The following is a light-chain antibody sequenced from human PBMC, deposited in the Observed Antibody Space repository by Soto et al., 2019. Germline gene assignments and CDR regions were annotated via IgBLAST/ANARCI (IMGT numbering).Light chain of an antibody. CDR1: QSVSIN. Sequence: EIVMTQSPATLSVSPGERATLSCRASQSVSINLAWYQQKPGQAPKLLIYGASARATDVPARFSGSGSGTEFTLTISSLQSEDFAVYYCQHYGSSPPITFGQGTRLEIK. V-gene: IGKV3-15*01. CDR3: QHYGSSPPIT. J-gene: IGKJ5*01. CDR2: GAS.